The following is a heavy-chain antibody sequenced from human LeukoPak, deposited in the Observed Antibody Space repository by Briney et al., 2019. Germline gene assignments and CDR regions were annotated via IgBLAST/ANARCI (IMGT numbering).Heavy chain of an antibody. D-gene: IGHD2-2*01. J-gene: IGHJ4*02. Sequence: SETLSLTCTVSGGSVSGTHYWSWIRQPPGKGLEWIGEINHSGSTNYNPSLKSRVTISVDTSKNQFSLKLSSVTAADTAVYYCARGQRNRLVVVPAAMRGGSFDYWGQGTLVTVSS. CDR2: INHSGST. CDR3: ARGQRNRLVVVPAAMRGGSFDY. V-gene: IGHV4-34*01. CDR1: GGSVSGTHY.